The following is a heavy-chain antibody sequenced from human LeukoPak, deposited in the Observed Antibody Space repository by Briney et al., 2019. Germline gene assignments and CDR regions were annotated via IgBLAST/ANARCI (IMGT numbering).Heavy chain of an antibody. V-gene: IGHV3-74*01. CDR1: GFTHSSYW. D-gene: IGHD5-18*01. Sequence: GGSLRLSCAASGFTHSSYWMHWVRQAPGKGLMCVSRINSVGSSTTYADSVKGRFTISRDNAKNTLYLQMNSLRAEDTAVYYCARGGGYSYGPFDYWGQGTLVTVSS. CDR2: INSVGSST. J-gene: IGHJ4*02. CDR3: ARGGGYSYGPFDY.